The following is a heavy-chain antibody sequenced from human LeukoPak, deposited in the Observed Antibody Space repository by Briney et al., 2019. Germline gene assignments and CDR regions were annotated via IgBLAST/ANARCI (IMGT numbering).Heavy chain of an antibody. CDR1: GYTFTSYG. CDR3: ARDFTMVRGVIITWFDP. J-gene: IGHJ5*02. D-gene: IGHD3-10*01. V-gene: IGHV7-4-1*02. Sequence: ASVKVSCKASGYTFTSYGISWVRQAPGQGLEWMGWINTNTGNPTYAQGFTGRFVFSLDTSVSTAYLQISSLKAEDTAVYYCARDFTMVRGVIITWFDPWGQGTLVTVSS. CDR2: INTNTGNP.